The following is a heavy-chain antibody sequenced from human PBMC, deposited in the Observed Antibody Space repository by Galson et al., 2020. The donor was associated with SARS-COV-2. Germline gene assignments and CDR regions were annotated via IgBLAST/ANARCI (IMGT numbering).Heavy chain of an antibody. CDR1: AFTFSSYG. Sequence: GGSPRLSCAAPAFTFSSYGTHWVRQAPGKGLEWVAAIWYDGSNKYYADSVQGRFTISRDNSKNTLYLQMNSLRAEDTAVYYCAGTTVTKYWFDPWGQGTLVTVSS. D-gene: IGHD4-4*01. V-gene: IGHV3-33*01. CDR3: AGTTVTKYWFDP. J-gene: IGHJ5*02. CDR2: IWYDGSNK.